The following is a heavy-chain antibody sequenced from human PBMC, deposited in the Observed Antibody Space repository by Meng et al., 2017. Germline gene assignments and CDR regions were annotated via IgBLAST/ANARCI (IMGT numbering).Heavy chain of an antibody. CDR3: ARGNDTAIDY. CDR1: GFSFSSFG. D-gene: IGHD5-18*01. V-gene: IGHV3-33*01. CDR2: IWYDGANT. J-gene: IGHJ4*02. Sequence: GESLKISCAASGFSFSSFGMHWVRQAPGKGPEWVAVIWYDGANTYYAGSVKGRFTISRDNAKNSLYLQMNSLRAEDTAVYYCARGNDTAIDYWGQGTLVTVSS.